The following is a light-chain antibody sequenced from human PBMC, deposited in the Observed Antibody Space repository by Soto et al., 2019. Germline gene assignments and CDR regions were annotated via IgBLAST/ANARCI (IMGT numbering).Light chain of an antibody. CDR2: DAS. CDR3: QQHENLPPT. V-gene: IGKV1-33*01. J-gene: IGKJ4*01. CDR1: QGISIY. Sequence: DIQMTQSPPSVSVSVGDRVTITCLASQGISIYLNWFQQKPGKAPELLIYDASNLQTGVPSRFSGSGSGTDSIFTISSLQPEDIATYYCQQHENLPPTFGGGTKVDI.